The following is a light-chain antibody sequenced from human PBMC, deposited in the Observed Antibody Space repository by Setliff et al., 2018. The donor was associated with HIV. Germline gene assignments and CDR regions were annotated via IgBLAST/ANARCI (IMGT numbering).Light chain of an antibody. Sequence: QSVLTQPRSVSGSPGQSVTFSCTGSSSDVGAYNYVSWYQQHPGKAPKLMIYDVTRRPSGVPDRFSGSKSGNTASLTISGLQAEDEADYYCCSYAGTYTYIVGSGTKV. CDR3: CSYAGTYTYI. CDR2: DVT. V-gene: IGLV2-11*01. CDR1: SSDVGAYNY. J-gene: IGLJ1*01.